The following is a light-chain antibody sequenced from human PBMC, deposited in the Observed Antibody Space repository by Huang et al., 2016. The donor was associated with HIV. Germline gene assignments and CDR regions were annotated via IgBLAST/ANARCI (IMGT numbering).Light chain of an antibody. CDR1: QNITSF. V-gene: IGKV3-11*01. Sequence: EIVLTQSPATLSLSPGERATLSCRASQNITSFLAWYRQKPGQAPRLLIFDATNRATGTPARFSGSGSGTDFTLTIHSLEPEEFAVYYCQQRIQWPRLTCGGGTRVEMK. CDR2: DAT. CDR3: QQRIQWPRLT. J-gene: IGKJ4*01.